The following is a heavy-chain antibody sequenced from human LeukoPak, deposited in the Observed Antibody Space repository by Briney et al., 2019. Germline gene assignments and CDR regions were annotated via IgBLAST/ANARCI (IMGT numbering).Heavy chain of an antibody. CDR2: IIPIFGTA. J-gene: IGHJ4*02. D-gene: IGHD1-26*01. CDR1: GGTFSSYA. Sequence: SVKVSCKASGGTFSSYAISWVRQAPGQGLEWMGGIIPIFGTANYAQKFQGRVTITTDESTSTAYMELSSLRSEDTAVYYCARDGQNEGATNYWGQGTLVTVSS. V-gene: IGHV1-69*05. CDR3: ARDGQNEGATNY.